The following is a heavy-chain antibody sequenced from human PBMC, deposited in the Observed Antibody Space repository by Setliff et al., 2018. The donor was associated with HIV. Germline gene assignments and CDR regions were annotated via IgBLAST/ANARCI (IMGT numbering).Heavy chain of an antibody. D-gene: IGHD6-13*01. J-gene: IGHJ6*03. CDR1: GYTFASYG. CDR2: ISAYNGNT. CDR3: ARVGGSSSWSYYYYYMDV. V-gene: IGHV1-18*01. Sequence: ASVKVSCKAFGYTFASYGISWVRQAPGQGLEWMGWISAYNGNTNYAQKLQGRVTMTTDTSTSTAYMELRSLRSDDTAVYYCARVGGSSSWSYYYYYMDVWGKGTTVTVSS.